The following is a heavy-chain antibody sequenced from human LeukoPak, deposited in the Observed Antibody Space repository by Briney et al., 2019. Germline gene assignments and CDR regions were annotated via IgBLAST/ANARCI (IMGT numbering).Heavy chain of an antibody. V-gene: IGHV3-74*01. D-gene: IGHD3-16*01. CDR3: ARDGGTQCFDY. CDR1: GFTFSSYW. CDR2: INSDGSST. Sequence: PGGSLRLSCAASGFTFSSYWMHWVRQAPGKGLVWLSLINSDGSSTSYADSVKGRFTISRDNAKNTLYLQMNSLRGEDTAVYYCARDGGTQCFDYWGQGTLVTVSS. J-gene: IGHJ4*02.